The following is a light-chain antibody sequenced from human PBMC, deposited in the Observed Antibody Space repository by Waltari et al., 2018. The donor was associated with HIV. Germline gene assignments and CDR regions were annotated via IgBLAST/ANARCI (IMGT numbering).Light chain of an antibody. J-gene: IGLJ1*01. CDR2: END. CDR1: TPNIPNNY. CDR3: GTWDTSLTAYV. V-gene: IGLV1-51*02. Sequence: QSILTRPPSVSAAPGHNVTISCSGTTPNIPNNYVSWYQHLPGTAPKLLIVENDKRPSEIPDRFSGSKSGTSATLGIIGLQPGDEADYYCGTWDTSLTAYVFTTGTKVSV.